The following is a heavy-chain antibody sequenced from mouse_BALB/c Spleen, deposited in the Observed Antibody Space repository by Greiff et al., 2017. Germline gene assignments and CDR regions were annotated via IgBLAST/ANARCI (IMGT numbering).Heavy chain of an antibody. CDR3: ARDRYYFDY. Sequence: VQLKESGAELVKPGASVKLSCTASGFNIKDTYMYWVKQRPEQGLEWIGRIDPANGNTKYDPKFQGKATITADTSSNTAYLQLSSLTSEDTAVYYCARDRYYFDYWGQGTTLTVSS. CDR1: GFNIKDTY. V-gene: IGHV14-3*02. J-gene: IGHJ2*01. CDR2: IDPANGNT.